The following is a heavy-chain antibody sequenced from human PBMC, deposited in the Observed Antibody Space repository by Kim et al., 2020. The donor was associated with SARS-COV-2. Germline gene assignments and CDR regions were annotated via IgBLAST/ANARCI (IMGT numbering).Heavy chain of an antibody. CDR3: ARGYYDSVTGYYPHDY. V-gene: IGHV3-66*01. D-gene: IGHD3-9*01. Sequence: GGSLRLSCAASGFTVSSNSMSWVRQAPGKGLEWVGVIYSGGSTYSADSAEGRLTISRDKCEDTMYLNMTRMRAEDTAVYYWARGYYDSVTGYYPHDYWGQGTLVTVSS. CDR1: GFTVSSNS. J-gene: IGHJ4*02. CDR2: IYSGGST.